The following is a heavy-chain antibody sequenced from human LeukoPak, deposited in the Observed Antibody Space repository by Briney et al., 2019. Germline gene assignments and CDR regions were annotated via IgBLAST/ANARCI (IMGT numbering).Heavy chain of an antibody. D-gene: IGHD6-13*01. V-gene: IGHV3-30*03. Sequence: PGGSLRLSCAASGFTFSSYGMHWVRLAPGKGLEWEAVISYDGSNKYYADSVKGRFTISRDNSKNTLYLQMNSLRAEDTAVYYCATVSSSWLGYFQHWGQGTLVTVSS. CDR1: GFTFSSYG. J-gene: IGHJ1*01. CDR3: ATVSSSWLGYFQH. CDR2: ISYDGSNK.